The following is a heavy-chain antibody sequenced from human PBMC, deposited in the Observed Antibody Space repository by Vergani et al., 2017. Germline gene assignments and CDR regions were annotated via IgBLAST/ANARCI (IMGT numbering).Heavy chain of an antibody. V-gene: IGHV3-30*19. CDR3: ARSRIYYGAGSPDY. CDR2: VSFRGDT. CDR1: SFKLGDYG. J-gene: IGHJ4*02. D-gene: IGHD3-10*01. Sequence: QVQLVESGGGVVQPGRSLRLSCTPSSFKLGDYGMHWVRQAPGRGLEWMGYVSFRGDTLYDPSVKGRMTISLNTSSNQFSLYLTSVTAADTAVYYCARSRIYYGAGSPDYWGQGTLVTVSS.